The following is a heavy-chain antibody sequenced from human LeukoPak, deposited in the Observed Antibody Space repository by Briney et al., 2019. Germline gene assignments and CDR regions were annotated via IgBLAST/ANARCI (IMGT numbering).Heavy chain of an antibody. Sequence: CASVKDSCMASGYTFTGYYMHWVRQAPGQGREWMGWINPNSGGTNYAQKFQDRATMTRDTSTSTAYMAMSRLRSDDTAVYYCAREIRFSEWLPKGGYFDYSGQGTLVTVSS. D-gene: IGHD3-3*01. CDR1: GYTFTGYY. CDR2: INPNSGGT. CDR3: AREIRFSEWLPKGGYFDY. J-gene: IGHJ4*02. V-gene: IGHV1-2*02.